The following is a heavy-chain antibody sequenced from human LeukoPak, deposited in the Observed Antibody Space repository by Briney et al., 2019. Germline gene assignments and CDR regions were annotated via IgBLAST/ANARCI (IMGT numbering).Heavy chain of an antibody. CDR3: ASQGYYDSSGYYSWFDP. CDR1: GYTFTSYG. J-gene: IGHJ5*02. CDR2: ISAYNGNT. D-gene: IGHD3-22*01. Sequence: GASVKVSCKASGYTFTSYGISWVRQAPGQGLEWMGWISAYNGNTDYAQKLQGRVTTTTDTSTSTAYMELRSLRSDDTAAYYCASQGYYDSSGYYSWFDPWGQGTLVTVSS. V-gene: IGHV1-18*01.